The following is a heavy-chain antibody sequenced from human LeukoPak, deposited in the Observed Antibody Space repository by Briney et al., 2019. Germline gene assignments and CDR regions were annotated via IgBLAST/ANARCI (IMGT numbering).Heavy chain of an antibody. CDR1: GYSISSGYY. Sequence: KSSETLSLTCPVSGYSISSGYYWGWIRQPPGKGLEWIGSIYHSGSTYYNPSLKSRVTISVDTSKNQFSLKLSSVTAADTAVYYCARQHYDFWSGYYKDYYYYYMDVWGKGTTVTVSS. CDR3: ARQHYDFWSGYYKDYYYYYMDV. CDR2: IYHSGST. V-gene: IGHV4-38-2*01. D-gene: IGHD3-3*01. J-gene: IGHJ6*03.